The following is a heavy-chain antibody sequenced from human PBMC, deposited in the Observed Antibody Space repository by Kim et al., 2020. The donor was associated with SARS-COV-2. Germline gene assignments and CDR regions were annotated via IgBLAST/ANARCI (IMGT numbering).Heavy chain of an antibody. CDR1: GFTFDDYA. CDR3: AKDIGHHCSSTSCYTGAFDI. V-gene: IGHV3-9*01. D-gene: IGHD2-2*02. CDR2: ISWNSGSI. J-gene: IGHJ3*02. Sequence: GGSLRLFCAASGFTFDDYAMHWVRQAPGKGLEWVSGISWNSGSIGYADSVKGRFTISRDNAKNSLYLQMNSLRAEDTALYCCAKDIGHHCSSTSCYTGAFDIWGQGTMVTVSS.